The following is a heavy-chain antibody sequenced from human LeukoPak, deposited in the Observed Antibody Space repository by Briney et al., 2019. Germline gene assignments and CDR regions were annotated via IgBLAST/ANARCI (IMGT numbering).Heavy chain of an antibody. J-gene: IGHJ4*02. Sequence: PSETLSLTRSDACGSISSYYWSWIRQPPGKRLEWIGYSYYHESNNYNSSLKIRLNISVETSTNQFSLQPSSVTAADTAVYYCARGRGVVDYWGQGPMVTVSS. CDR1: CGSISSYY. CDR3: ARGRGVVDY. CDR2: SYYHESN. V-gene: IGHV4-59*01.